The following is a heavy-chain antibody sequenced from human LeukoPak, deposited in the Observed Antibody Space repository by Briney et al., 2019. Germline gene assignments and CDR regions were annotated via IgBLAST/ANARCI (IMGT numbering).Heavy chain of an antibody. CDR2: ISSSGSYI. CDR1: RFIFTNYN. J-gene: IGHJ4*02. V-gene: IGHV3-21*01. D-gene: IGHD4-11*01. CDR3: ARATTAKRGSEGY. Sequence: AGSLRLSCAASRFIFTNYNMNCVRQAPGKRMLRTSFISSSGSYIYFADSVNSRFTISRDNAKNSLLLQMNSLRAEDTGLYYCARATTAKRGSEGYWGRGTLVTVSS.